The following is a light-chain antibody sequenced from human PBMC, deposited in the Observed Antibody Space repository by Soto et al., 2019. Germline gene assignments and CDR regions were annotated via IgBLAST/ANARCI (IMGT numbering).Light chain of an antibody. CDR1: QSVSSSN. Sequence: IVVTQPPCTLPLSPGERASLSCRASQSVSSSNFAWYQQKPGQAPRLLIYGASGRATGTPDRFSGSGSGTDFTLTISRLEPEDFAVYYCQQYGTSPPITFGQGTRLEIK. V-gene: IGKV3-20*01. J-gene: IGKJ5*01. CDR2: GAS. CDR3: QQYGTSPPIT.